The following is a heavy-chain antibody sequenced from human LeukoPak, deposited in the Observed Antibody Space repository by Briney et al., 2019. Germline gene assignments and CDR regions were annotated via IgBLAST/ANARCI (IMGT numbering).Heavy chain of an antibody. D-gene: IGHD2-8*01. V-gene: IGHV4-39*02. J-gene: IGHJ4*02. Sequence: SETLSLTCTVSGGSISSSTYYWGWIRQPPGKGLEWIGIIYYSGSTYYNPSLKSRVTISVDTSKNHFSLKLSSVTAADTAVYYCARRRFVRGPDVVNPFDYWGQGTLVTVSS. CDR3: ARRRFVRGPDVVNPFDY. CDR2: IYYSGST. CDR1: GGSISSSTYY.